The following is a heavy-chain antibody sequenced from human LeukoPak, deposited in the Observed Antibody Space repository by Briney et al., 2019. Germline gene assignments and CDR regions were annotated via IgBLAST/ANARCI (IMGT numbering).Heavy chain of an antibody. Sequence: PGGSLRLSCAASGFTFSSYGMHWVRQAPGKGLEWVAVIWYDGSNKYYADSVKGRFTISRDNSKNTLYLQVNSLRAEDTAVYYCAKAFSGTLEFDYWGQGTLVTVSS. CDR2: IWYDGSNK. CDR3: AKAFSGTLEFDY. J-gene: IGHJ4*02. CDR1: GFTFSSYG. D-gene: IGHD1-26*01. V-gene: IGHV3-33*06.